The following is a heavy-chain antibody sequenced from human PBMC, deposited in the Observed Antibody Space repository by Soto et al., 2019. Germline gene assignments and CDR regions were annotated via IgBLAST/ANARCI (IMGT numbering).Heavy chain of an antibody. D-gene: IGHD3-22*01. CDR2: IIPIFGTA. CDR3: ARGGLYYDSSGYGPEGYYYGMDV. V-gene: IGHV1-69*06. Sequence: GASVKVSCKASGGTFSSYAISWVRQAPGQGLEWMGGIIPIFGTANYAQKFQGRVTITADKSTSTAYMELSSLRSEDTAVYYCARGGLYYDSSGYGPEGYYYGMDVWGQGTTVTVSS. J-gene: IGHJ6*02. CDR1: GGTFSSYA.